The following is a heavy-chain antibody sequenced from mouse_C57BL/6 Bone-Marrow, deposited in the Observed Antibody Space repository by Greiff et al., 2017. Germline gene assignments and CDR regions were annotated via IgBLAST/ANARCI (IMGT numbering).Heavy chain of an antibody. CDR2: INPYNGGT. V-gene: IGHV1-19*01. CDR3: ANPFYGNYWYFDV. CDR1: GYTFTDYY. J-gene: IGHJ1*03. Sequence: VHVKQSGPVLVKPGASVKMSCKASGYTFTDYYMNWVKQSHGKSLEWIGVINPYNGGTSYNQKFKGKATLTVDKSSSTAYMELNSLTSEDSAVYYCANPFYGNYWYFDVWGTGTTVTVSS. D-gene: IGHD2-1*01.